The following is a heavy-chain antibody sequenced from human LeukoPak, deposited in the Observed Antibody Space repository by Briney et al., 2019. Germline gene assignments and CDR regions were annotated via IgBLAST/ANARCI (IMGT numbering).Heavy chain of an antibody. Sequence: SETLPLTCAVYGGSFSGYYWSWIRQPPGKGLEWIGEINHSGSTNYNPSLKSRVTISVDTSKNQFSLKLSSVTAADTAVYYCASVTGVVGAVDYWGQGTLVTVSS. CDR3: ASVTGVVGAVDY. CDR1: GGSFSGYY. V-gene: IGHV4-34*01. D-gene: IGHD1-26*01. J-gene: IGHJ4*02. CDR2: INHSGST.